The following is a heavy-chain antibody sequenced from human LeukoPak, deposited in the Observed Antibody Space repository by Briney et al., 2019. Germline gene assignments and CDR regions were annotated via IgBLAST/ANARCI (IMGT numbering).Heavy chain of an antibody. CDR1: GFTFSSYS. CDR3: ARGPPRIAAAANQGSGAFDI. CDR2: ISSASSYK. Sequence: KPGGSLRLSCAASGFTFSSYSMNWVRQAPGKGLEWVSSISSASSYKYYADSVKGRFTISRDNAKNSLYLQVNSLRAEDTSVYYCARGPPRIAAAANQGSGAFDIWGQGTMVTVSS. J-gene: IGHJ3*02. D-gene: IGHD6-13*01. V-gene: IGHV3-21*01.